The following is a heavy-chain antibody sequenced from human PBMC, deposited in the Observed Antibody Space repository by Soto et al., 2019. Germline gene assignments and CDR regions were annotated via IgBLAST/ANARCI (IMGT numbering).Heavy chain of an antibody. CDR1: GFTFSSYA. Sequence: GGSLRLSCAASGFTFSSYAMHWVRQAPGKGLEWVAVISYDGSNKYYADSVKGRFTISRDNSKNTLYLQMNSLRAEDTAVYYCARALRGYCSSTSCHTPDYWGQGTLVTVSS. CDR2: ISYDGSNK. D-gene: IGHD2-2*01. CDR3: ARALRGYCSSTSCHTPDY. J-gene: IGHJ4*02. V-gene: IGHV3-30-3*01.